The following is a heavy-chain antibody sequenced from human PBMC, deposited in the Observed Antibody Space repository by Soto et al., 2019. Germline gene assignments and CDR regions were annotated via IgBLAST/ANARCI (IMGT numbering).Heavy chain of an antibody. V-gene: IGHV2-5*01. D-gene: IGHD1-26*01. CDR3: APMSYIGTYYLDS. CDR1: GFSLTTSAAG. J-gene: IGHJ4*02. CDR2: IYGHGNE. Sequence: QITLKESGPALVKPTQTLTVTCSFSGFSLTTSAAGVGWIRQTPGKALEWLAVIYGHGNEKYSPSLKNRLNITKDTSKNQLILTITTMDPMDTATYYCAPMSYIGTYYLDSGGQGTLVTVSS.